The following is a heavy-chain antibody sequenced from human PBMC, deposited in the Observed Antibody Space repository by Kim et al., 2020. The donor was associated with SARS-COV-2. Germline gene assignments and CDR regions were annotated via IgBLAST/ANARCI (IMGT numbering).Heavy chain of an antibody. D-gene: IGHD2-15*01. CDR1: GFTFSSHT. Sequence: GGSLRLSCAASGFTFSSHTMNWVRQAPGKGLEWVTLMSNDGSKKYYADAVQGRFTISRDNSKNTLFLQMNSLRAEDTAMYYCARGCSIASCLSGVYYGVDVWGQGTTVTVSS. J-gene: IGHJ6*02. CDR3: ARGCSIASCLSGVYYGVDV. V-gene: IGHV3-30*04. CDR2: MSNDGSKK.